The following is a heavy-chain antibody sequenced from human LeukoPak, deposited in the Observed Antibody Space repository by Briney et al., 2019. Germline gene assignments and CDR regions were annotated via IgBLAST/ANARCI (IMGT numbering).Heavy chain of an antibody. CDR2: ISVYNGNT. D-gene: IGHD2-2*01. CDR1: GYTFTSYG. V-gene: IGHV1-18*01. J-gene: IGHJ4*02. Sequence: ASVKVSCKASGYTFTSYGISWARQAPGQGFEWMGWISVYNGNTKYAQKLQGRVTMTTDTSTSTAYMELRSLRSEDTAVYYCAKANCSSTSCPEDYWGQGTLVTVSS. CDR3: AKANCSSTSCPEDY.